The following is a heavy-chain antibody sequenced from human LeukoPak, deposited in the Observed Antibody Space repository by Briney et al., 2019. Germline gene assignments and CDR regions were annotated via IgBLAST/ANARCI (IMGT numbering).Heavy chain of an antibody. V-gene: IGHV4-59*08. D-gene: IGHD2-8*01. CDR2: IYYSGST. J-gene: IGHJ4*02. CDR3: ARHGGGVDFY. CDR1: GGSISSYY. Sequence: PSETLSLTCTVSGGSISSYYWSWIRQPPGKGLEWIGYIYYSGSTNYNPSLKSRVTISVDTSKNQLSLKLSSVTAADTAVYYCARHGGGVDFYWGQGTLVTVSS.